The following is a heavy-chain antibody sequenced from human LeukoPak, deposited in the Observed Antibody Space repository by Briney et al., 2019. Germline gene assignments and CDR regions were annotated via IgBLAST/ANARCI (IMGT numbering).Heavy chain of an antibody. CDR3: TTDPHGAVGYCSGGSCYSLDY. CDR1: GFTFSNAW. CDR2: IKSKTGGGTT. D-gene: IGHD2-15*01. V-gene: IGHV3-15*01. J-gene: IGHJ4*02. Sequence: PGGSLRLSCAASGFTFSNAWMSWVRQVPGKGLEWVGRIKSKTGGGTTDYAAPVKGRFTISRDDSKNTLYLQMNSLKTEDTAVYYCTTDPHGAVGYCSGGSCYSLDYWGQGTLVTVSS.